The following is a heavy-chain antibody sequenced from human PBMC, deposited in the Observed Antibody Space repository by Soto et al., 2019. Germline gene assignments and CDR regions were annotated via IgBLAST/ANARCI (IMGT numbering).Heavy chain of an antibody. J-gene: IGHJ4*02. CDR3: AKRLGYSSSWYYFDY. CDR1: GFTFSSYA. V-gene: IGHV3-23*01. D-gene: IGHD6-13*01. CDR2: ISAGGGSA. Sequence: EVQLLESGGGLVQPGGSLRLSRIASGFTFSSYALSWVRQAPGKGLEWVSAISAGGGSAYYADSVKGRFTISRDNSKNTVYLQMNSLIAEDTAVYYCAKRLGYSSSWYYFDYWGQGTLVTVSS.